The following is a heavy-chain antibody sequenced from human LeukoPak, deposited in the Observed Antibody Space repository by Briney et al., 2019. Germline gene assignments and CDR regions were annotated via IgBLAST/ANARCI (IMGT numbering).Heavy chain of an antibody. CDR3: AKNWAAYD. J-gene: IGHJ1*01. CDR1: GFTFSSNA. CDR2: ISYSGGTT. V-gene: IGHV3-23*01. D-gene: IGHD3-16*01. Sequence: PGGSLRLSCAASGFTFSSNAMTWVRQAPGKGLEWVSTISYSGGTTYYADSVKGRFTISRDNSKNTLYLQMSSLRAEDTAVYYCAKNWAAYDWGRGTLVTVSS.